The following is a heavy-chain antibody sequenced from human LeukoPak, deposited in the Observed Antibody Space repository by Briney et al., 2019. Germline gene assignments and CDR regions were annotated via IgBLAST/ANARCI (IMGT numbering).Heavy chain of an antibody. CDR3: ATSYYGSGSYWLPFDP. CDR2: IYTSGSN. J-gene: IGHJ5*02. CDR1: GGSISSGSYY. Sequence: PSQTLSLTCTVSGGSISSGSYYWSWIRQPAGKGLEWIGCIYTSGSNNYNPSLKRRATISVDTSKTQFSLKLSSVTAADTAVYYCATSYYGSGSYWLPFDPWGQGTLVTVSS. D-gene: IGHD3-10*01. V-gene: IGHV4-61*02.